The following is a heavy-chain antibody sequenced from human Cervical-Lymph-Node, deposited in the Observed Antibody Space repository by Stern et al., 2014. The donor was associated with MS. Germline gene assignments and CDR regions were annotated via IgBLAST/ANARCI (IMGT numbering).Heavy chain of an antibody. V-gene: IGHV1-2*06. CDR3: ARVHVGSWYFDL. CDR1: GYTFTGYY. D-gene: IGHD3-10*01. Sequence: QVQLVQSGAEVKKPGASVKVSCKASGYTFTGYYMHWVRQAPGQGLEWMGRINPNRGGTKYAQQFQGRVTMTRDTSISTAYMELSRLRSDDTAVYYCARVHVGSWYFDLWGRGTLVTVSS. CDR2: INPNRGGT. J-gene: IGHJ2*01.